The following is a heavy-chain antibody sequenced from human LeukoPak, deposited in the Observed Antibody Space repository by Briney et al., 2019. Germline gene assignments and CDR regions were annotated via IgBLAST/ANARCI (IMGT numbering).Heavy chain of an antibody. V-gene: IGHV3-7*01. CDR2: VKPDGSEK. CDR1: GFTFSSYW. Sequence: GGSLRLSCAASGFTFSSYWMTWVRQAPGKGLEWVAHVKPDGSEKSYVDSVKGRFTISRDNAQNSLYLQMNSLRAEDTAVYYCARDRGYYVFDYWGQGTLVTVPS. J-gene: IGHJ4*02. CDR3: ARDRGYYVFDY. D-gene: IGHD3-22*01.